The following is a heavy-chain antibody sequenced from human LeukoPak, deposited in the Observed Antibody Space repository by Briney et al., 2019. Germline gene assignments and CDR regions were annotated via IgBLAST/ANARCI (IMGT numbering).Heavy chain of an antibody. CDR3: ARDPDFWSGYNQPYYFDY. CDR2: ISGSGGST. V-gene: IGHV3-23*01. J-gene: IGHJ4*02. D-gene: IGHD3-3*01. CDR1: GFTFSSYG. Sequence: GGSLRLSCAASGFTFSSYGMSWVRQAPGKGLEWVSGISGSGGSTWYADSVKGRFTVSRDNAKNSLYLQMSSLRADDTAVYYCARDPDFWSGYNQPYYFDYWGQGTLVTVSS.